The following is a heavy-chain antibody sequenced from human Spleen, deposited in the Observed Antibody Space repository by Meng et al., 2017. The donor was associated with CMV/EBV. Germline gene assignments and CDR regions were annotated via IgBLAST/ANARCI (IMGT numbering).Heavy chain of an antibody. J-gene: IGHJ6*02. Sequence: GESLKISCEVSGFIFSGHAMNWVRQAPGKGLEWVAVILYDGSDKYYADSVKGRFTISRDNSKNTLYLQMNSPRVEDTAVYYYARDRMPAAGSGDGMDVWGQGTTVTVSS. V-gene: IGHV3-30*04. CDR1: GFIFSGHA. CDR2: ILYDGSDK. D-gene: IGHD6-13*01. CDR3: ARDRMPAAGSGDGMDV.